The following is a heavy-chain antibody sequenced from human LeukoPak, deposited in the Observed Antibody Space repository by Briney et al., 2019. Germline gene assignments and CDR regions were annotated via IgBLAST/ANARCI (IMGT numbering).Heavy chain of an antibody. Sequence: GGSLRLSRAASGFTLSSNWMSWVRQAPGKGLEWVANIRQDGSEKYYVDSVKGRFTISRDNAKNSLYLQMNSLRAEDAAVYYCARNLGYCSGGSCLPFDYWGQGTLVTVSS. CDR3: ARNLGYCSGGSCLPFDY. D-gene: IGHD2-15*01. J-gene: IGHJ4*02. CDR1: GFTLSSNW. CDR2: IRQDGSEK. V-gene: IGHV3-7*01.